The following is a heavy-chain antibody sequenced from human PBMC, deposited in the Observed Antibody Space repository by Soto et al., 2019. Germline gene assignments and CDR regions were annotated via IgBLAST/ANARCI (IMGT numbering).Heavy chain of an antibody. J-gene: IGHJ5*02. CDR2: ISGSGGST. CDR3: AKGPPYWFDP. V-gene: IGHV3-23*01. CDR1: GFTFNDYA. Sequence: GGSLRLSCAAAGFTFNDYAMHWVRQAPGKGLEWVSAISGSGGSTYYADSVKGRFTISRDNSKNTLYLQMNSLRAEDTAVYYCAKGPPYWFDPWGQGTLVTVSS.